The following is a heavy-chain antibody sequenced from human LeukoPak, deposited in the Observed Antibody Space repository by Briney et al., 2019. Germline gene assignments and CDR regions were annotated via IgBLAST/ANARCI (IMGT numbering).Heavy chain of an antibody. Sequence: GGSLRLSCAASGFTFSSYSMNWVRQAPGKGLEWVSSISSSSSYIYYADSVKGRFTISRDNSKNTLYLQMNSLRAEDTAVYYCAKDGLRFLEWAYYFDYWGQGTLVTVSS. CDR3: AKDGLRFLEWAYYFDY. J-gene: IGHJ4*02. V-gene: IGHV3-21*04. CDR2: ISSSSSYI. D-gene: IGHD3-3*01. CDR1: GFTFSSYS.